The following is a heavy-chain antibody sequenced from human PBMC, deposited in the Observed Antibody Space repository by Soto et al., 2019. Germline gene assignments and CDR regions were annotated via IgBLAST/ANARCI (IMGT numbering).Heavy chain of an antibody. CDR1: GSTVSSYA. Sequence: ATVKVSGKASGSTVSSYAISWVRQAPGQVLEWMGGIIPIFGTANYAQKFQGRVTITADESTTTAYMELSSLRSEDTAVYYCARDLKRYYDSSGYGYYYYGMDVWGQGTTVTVSS. CDR3: ARDLKRYYDSSGYGYYYYGMDV. V-gene: IGHV1-69*13. J-gene: IGHJ6*02. CDR2: IIPIFGTA. D-gene: IGHD3-22*01.